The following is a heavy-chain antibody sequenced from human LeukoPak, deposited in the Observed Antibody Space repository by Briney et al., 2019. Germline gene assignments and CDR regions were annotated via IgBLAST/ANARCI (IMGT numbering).Heavy chain of an antibody. CDR2: INHSGST. D-gene: IGHD4-17*01. Sequence: TPETLSLTCAVYGGSFSGYYWSWIRQSPGKGLEWIGEINHSGSTNYNPSLKSRVTISVDTSKNQFSLKLSSVTAADTAVYYCARDSGGVGGSTVTYFDYWGQGTPVTVSS. CDR3: ARDSGGVGGSTVTYFDY. CDR1: GGSFSGYY. V-gene: IGHV4-34*01. J-gene: IGHJ4*02.